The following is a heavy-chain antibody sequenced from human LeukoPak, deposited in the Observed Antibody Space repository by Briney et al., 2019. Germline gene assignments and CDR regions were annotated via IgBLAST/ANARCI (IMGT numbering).Heavy chain of an antibody. CDR2: ISAYNGNT. Sequence: ASVKVSCKASGYTFTSYGISWVRQAPGQGLEWMGWISAYNGNTNYAQKLQGRVIMTTDTSTSTAYMELRSLRSDDTAVYYCAREGSITMVRGVINYWGQGTLVTVSS. CDR1: GYTFTSYG. J-gene: IGHJ4*02. CDR3: AREGSITMVRGVINY. V-gene: IGHV1-18*01. D-gene: IGHD3-10*01.